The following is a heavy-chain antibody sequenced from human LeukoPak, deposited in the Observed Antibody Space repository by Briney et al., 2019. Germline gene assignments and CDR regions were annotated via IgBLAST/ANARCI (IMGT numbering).Heavy chain of an antibody. V-gene: IGHV3-7*01. Sequence: GGSLRLSCAASGFTFSSYWMSWVRQAPGKGLEWVANIKQDGSEKYYVDSVKGRFTISRDNAKNSLYLQMNSLRAEDTAVYYCARHLSGITGYTYGRGIDYWGQGTLVTVSS. J-gene: IGHJ4*02. D-gene: IGHD5-18*01. CDR2: IKQDGSEK. CDR3: ARHLSGITGYTYGRGIDY. CDR1: GFTFSSYW.